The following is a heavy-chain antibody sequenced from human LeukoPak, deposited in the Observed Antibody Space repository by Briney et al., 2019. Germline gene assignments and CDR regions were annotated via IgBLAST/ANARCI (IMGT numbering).Heavy chain of an antibody. CDR1: GGSIGSSSYY. V-gene: IGHV4-39*01. CDR2: IYYSGST. D-gene: IGHD4-23*01. CDR3: ARSPRLGGYSNWFDP. Sequence: PSETLSLTCTVSGGSIGSSSYYWGWIRQPPGKGLEWIGSIYYSGSTYYNPSLKSRVTISVDTSKNQFSLKLSSVTAADTAVYYCARSPRLGGYSNWFDPWGQGTLVTVSS. J-gene: IGHJ5*02.